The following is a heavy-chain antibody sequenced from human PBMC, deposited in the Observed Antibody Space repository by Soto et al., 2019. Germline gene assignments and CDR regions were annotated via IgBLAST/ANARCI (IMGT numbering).Heavy chain of an antibody. CDR1: GYTFTSYD. Sequence: QVQLVQSGAEVKKPGASVKVSCKASGYTFTSYDINWVRQATGQGLEYLGWMNPNSGNTAYVQKFQGRVTMTWDTSITTAYMELSRLRSEDTAVYFCARGIKYGAYSRWFDPWGQGTRVPVSS. CDR3: ARGIKYGAYSRWFDP. V-gene: IGHV1-8*01. J-gene: IGHJ5*02. CDR2: MNPNSGNT. D-gene: IGHD4-17*01.